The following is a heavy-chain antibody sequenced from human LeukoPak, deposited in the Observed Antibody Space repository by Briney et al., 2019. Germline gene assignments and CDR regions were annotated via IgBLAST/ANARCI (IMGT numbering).Heavy chain of an antibody. D-gene: IGHD3-22*01. CDR3: ARTNYYDDSGSRVYYYMDV. Sequence: SETLSLTCAVYGWSFSGNQWAWIRQPPGKGLEWIGEINHSGNTNYNPSLRSRLIISVDTSKNQFSLKVTSVTAADTAVYYCARTNYYDDSGSRVYYYMDVWGKGTTVTVSS. J-gene: IGHJ6*03. V-gene: IGHV4-34*01. CDR2: INHSGNT. CDR1: GWSFSGNQ.